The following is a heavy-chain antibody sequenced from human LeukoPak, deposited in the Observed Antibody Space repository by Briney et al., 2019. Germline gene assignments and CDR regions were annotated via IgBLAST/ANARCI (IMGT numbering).Heavy chain of an antibody. V-gene: IGHV4-34*01. J-gene: IGHJ5*02. Sequence: SETLSLTCTDDGGSFSGYYWSWLHHPLEHVTELIGEINHSGNTNYNPSLKSRVTISVDTSKNQFSLKLSSVTAADTAVYYCARLSGSVTIFGVVPNWFDPWGQGTLVTVSS. CDR1: GGSFSGYY. D-gene: IGHD3-3*01. CDR2: INHSGNT. CDR3: ARLSGSVTIFGVVPNWFDP.